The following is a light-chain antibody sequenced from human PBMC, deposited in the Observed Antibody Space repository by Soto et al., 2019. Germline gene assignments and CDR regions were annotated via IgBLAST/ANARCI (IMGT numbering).Light chain of an antibody. V-gene: IGKV3-15*01. J-gene: IGKJ2*01. CDR3: QQYNNWNT. CDR2: GAS. CDR1: QSVSSN. Sequence: EIVMTQSPATLSVSPGERATLSCRASQSVSSNLAWYQQKPGQAPRLLIYGASTRATGIPARFSGSGSGTEFIIPISSLQSEDFAVYYCQQYNNWNTFGQGTKLEIK.